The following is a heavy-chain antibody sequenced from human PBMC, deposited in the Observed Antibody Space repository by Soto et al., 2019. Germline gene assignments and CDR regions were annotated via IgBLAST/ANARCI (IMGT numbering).Heavy chain of an antibody. Sequence: EVQLVESGGGLVKPGGSLRLSCAASGFTFSNAWMSWVRQAPGKGLEWVGRIKSKTDGGTTDYAAPVKGRFTISRDDSKDALDVEMSGVKTEDTAVYYCATGIYIAISYYRDVWGKGTTVTV. CDR2: IKSKTDGGTT. CDR1: GFTFSNAW. CDR3: ATGIYIAISYYRDV. V-gene: IGHV3-15*01. J-gene: IGHJ6*03. D-gene: IGHD3-3*01.